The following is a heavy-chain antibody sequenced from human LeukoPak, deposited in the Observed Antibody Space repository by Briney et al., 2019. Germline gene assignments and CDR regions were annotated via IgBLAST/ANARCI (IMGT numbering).Heavy chain of an antibody. V-gene: IGHV3-30*18. Sequence: GRSLRPSCAASGFTFSSYGMHWVRQAPGKGLEWVAVISYDGSNKYYADSVKGRFTISRDNSKNTLYLQMNSLRAEDTAVYYCAKDSSGWYDYWGQGTLVTVSS. J-gene: IGHJ4*02. CDR1: GFTFSSYG. CDR2: ISYDGSNK. CDR3: AKDSSGWYDY. D-gene: IGHD6-19*01.